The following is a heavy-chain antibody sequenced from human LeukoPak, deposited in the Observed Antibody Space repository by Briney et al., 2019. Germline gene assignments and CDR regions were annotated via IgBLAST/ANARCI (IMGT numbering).Heavy chain of an antibody. Sequence: PGRSLRLSCAASGFTFSSYGMHWVRQAPGKGLEWVAVMSYDGSNKYYADSVKGRFTISRDNSKNTLYLQMNSLRAEDTAVYYCAKARYGWEFDYWGQGTLVTVSS. CDR3: AKARYGWEFDY. CDR1: GFTFSSYG. V-gene: IGHV3-30*18. CDR2: MSYDGSNK. D-gene: IGHD6-19*01. J-gene: IGHJ4*02.